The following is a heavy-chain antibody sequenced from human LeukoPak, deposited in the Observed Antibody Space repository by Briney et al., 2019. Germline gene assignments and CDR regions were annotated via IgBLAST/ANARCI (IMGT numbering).Heavy chain of an antibody. CDR3: AKDRAVAVTNRGDALDF. CDR1: GFTIDSYD. CDR2: VSGRGGGT. Sequence: GGSLRLSCVVSGFTIDSYDMNWVRQAPGKGLEWISTVSGRGGGTFSADSVKGRFTMSRDNSKNTMYLQMNSLRAEDTAVYFCAKDRAVAVTNRGDALDFWGQGTMVTVSS. D-gene: IGHD6-19*01. J-gene: IGHJ3*01. V-gene: IGHV3-23*01.